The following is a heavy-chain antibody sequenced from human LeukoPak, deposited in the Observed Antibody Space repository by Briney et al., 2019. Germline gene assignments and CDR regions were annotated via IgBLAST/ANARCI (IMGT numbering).Heavy chain of an antibody. CDR3: ARVPSTVTTFWFDP. V-gene: IGHV1-2*02. CDR1: GYTFTGYY. D-gene: IGHD4-17*01. Sequence: GASVKVSCKASGYTFTGYYMHWVRQAPGQGLEWMGWINPNSGGTNYAQKFQGRVTMTRDTSISTAYMELSRLRSDDTTVYYCARVPSTVTTFWFDPWGQGTLVTISS. CDR2: INPNSGGT. J-gene: IGHJ5*02.